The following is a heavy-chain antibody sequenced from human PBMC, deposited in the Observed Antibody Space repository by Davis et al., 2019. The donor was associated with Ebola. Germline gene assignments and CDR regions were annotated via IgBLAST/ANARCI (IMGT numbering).Heavy chain of an antibody. CDR1: GYTFTNYG. CDR2: INPHNGNT. D-gene: IGHD3-10*01. J-gene: IGHJ6*04. CDR3: ARLAFGETGLDV. V-gene: IGHV1-18*04. Sequence: AASVKVSCKASGYTFTNYGITWVRQAPGQGLEWMGWINPHNGNTNYAQNVQGRVTMTKDTPTSTVYMELSSLRSEDTAVYYCARLAFGETGLDVWGKGTTVTVSS.